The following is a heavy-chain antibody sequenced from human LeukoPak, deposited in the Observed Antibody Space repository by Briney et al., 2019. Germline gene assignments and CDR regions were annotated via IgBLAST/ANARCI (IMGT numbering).Heavy chain of an antibody. CDR2: VSGSGGST. CDR1: GFTFTNYE. V-gene: IGHV3-23*01. D-gene: IGHD2-8*02. J-gene: IGHJ4*02. Sequence: GGSLRLSCAASGFTFTNYEMGWVRQAPGKGLEWVSLVSGSGGSTVYADSVKGRFTISRDNSKSKVYLQMNSLRAEDSALYYCAPYLMGSAWSIDDWGQGTLVTVSS. CDR3: APYLMGSAWSIDD.